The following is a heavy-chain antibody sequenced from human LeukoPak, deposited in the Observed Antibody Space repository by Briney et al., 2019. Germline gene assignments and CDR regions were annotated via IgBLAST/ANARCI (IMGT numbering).Heavy chain of an antibody. V-gene: IGHV4-59*08. J-gene: IGHJ3*02. D-gene: IGHD5-24*01. Sequence: SETLSLTCNVSGDSLTSHFWSWSRQTPGKGLEWIGYVFHSGTTNYSPSLKSRVTISLDTSKKQFYLRLASVTAAYTAVYYCARRMATVTDAFDIWGRGTMVSVSS. CDR1: GDSLTSHF. CDR3: ARRMATVTDAFDI. CDR2: VFHSGTT.